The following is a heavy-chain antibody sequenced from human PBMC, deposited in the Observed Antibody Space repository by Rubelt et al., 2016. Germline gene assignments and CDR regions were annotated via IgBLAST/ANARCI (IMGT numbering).Heavy chain of an antibody. J-gene: IGHJ6*02. V-gene: IGHV4-34*01. CDR3: ARSGWYYYYGMDV. CDR2: INHSGVT. CDR1: GGSFSGYY. Sequence: QVQLQQWGAGLLKPSETLSLTCAVYGGSFSGYYWSWIRQPPGKGLEWIGEINHSGVTNYNPSRKSGGTMSLDTATNQFSVKRSSGSAADTAVYYWARSGWYYYYGMDVWGQGTTVTVSS. D-gene: IGHD6-19*01.